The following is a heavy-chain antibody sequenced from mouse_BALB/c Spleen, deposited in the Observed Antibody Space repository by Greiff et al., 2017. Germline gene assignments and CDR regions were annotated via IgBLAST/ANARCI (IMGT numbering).Heavy chain of an antibody. Sequence: EVMLVESGGGLVKPGGSLKLSCAASGFTFSSYAMSWVRQTPEKRLEWVASISSGGSTYYPDSVKGRFTISRDNARNILYLQMSSLRSEDTAMYYCARGGGYYDYDVWFAYWGQGTLVTVSA. V-gene: IGHV5-6-5*01. D-gene: IGHD2-4*01. CDR1: GFTFSSYA. CDR2: ISSGGST. J-gene: IGHJ3*01. CDR3: ARGGGYYDYDVWFAY.